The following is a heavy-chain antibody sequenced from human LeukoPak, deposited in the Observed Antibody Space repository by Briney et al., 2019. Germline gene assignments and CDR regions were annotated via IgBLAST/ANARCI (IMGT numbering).Heavy chain of an antibody. D-gene: IGHD3-3*01. CDR3: ARELYGYYFDN. CDR1: GFTFSNYA. J-gene: IGHJ4*02. CDR2: ISYDGSNK. Sequence: PGRSLRLSCAASGFTFSNYAVHWVRQAPGKGLEWVAVISYDGSNKYYADSVEGRFTISRDNSKNTLYLQMNSLTTEDTAVYYCARELYGYYFDNWGQGTLVTVSS. V-gene: IGHV3-30-3*01.